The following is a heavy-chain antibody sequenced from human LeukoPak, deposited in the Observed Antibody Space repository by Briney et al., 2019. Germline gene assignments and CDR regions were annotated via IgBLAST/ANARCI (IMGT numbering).Heavy chain of an antibody. Sequence: ASVKVSCKASGYTFTGYYMHWVRQAPGQGLEWMGRINPNSGGTNYAQKFQGRVTMTRDTSISTAYMELSRLRSDDTAVYYCATARYYYDSSGLDYWGQGTLVTVSS. D-gene: IGHD3-22*01. CDR3: ATARYYYDSSGLDY. V-gene: IGHV1-2*06. CDR2: INPNSGGT. CDR1: GYTFTGYY. J-gene: IGHJ4*02.